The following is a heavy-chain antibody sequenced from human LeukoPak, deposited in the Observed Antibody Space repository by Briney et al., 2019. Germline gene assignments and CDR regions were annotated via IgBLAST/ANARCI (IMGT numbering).Heavy chain of an antibody. CDR1: GFTFGDYA. CDR3: ISGRYNSGWAYFDY. D-gene: IGHD6-19*01. J-gene: IGHJ4*02. Sequence: GGSLRLSCTTSGFTFGDYAMSWVRQAPGKGLEWVGFIRRKAYGATTEYAASVKGRFTISRDDSNSIAYLQMDSLKTEDTAVYHCISGRYNSGWAYFDYWGQGTLVTVSS. CDR2: IRRKAYGATT. V-gene: IGHV3-49*04.